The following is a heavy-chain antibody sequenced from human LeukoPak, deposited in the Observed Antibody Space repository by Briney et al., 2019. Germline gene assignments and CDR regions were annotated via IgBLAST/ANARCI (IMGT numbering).Heavy chain of an antibody. V-gene: IGHV3-7*01. CDR3: ASMGDSSGWYYFDY. D-gene: IGHD6-19*01. J-gene: IGHJ4*02. Sequence: GGSLRLSCVASGFTFTSYWMSWVRQAPGKGLEWVANIKQDGSEKYYVDSVKGRFTISRDNAKNSLYLQMNSLRAEDTAVYYCASMGDSSGWYYFDYWGQGTLVTVSS. CDR2: IKQDGSEK. CDR1: GFTFTSYW.